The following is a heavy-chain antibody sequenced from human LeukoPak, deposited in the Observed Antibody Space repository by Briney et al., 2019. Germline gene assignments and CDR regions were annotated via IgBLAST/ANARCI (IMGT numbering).Heavy chain of an antibody. D-gene: IGHD2-2*01. J-gene: IGHJ6*02. Sequence: ASVKVSCKASGYTFTSYAMHWVRQAPGQRLEWMGWINAGNGNTKYSQKFQGRVTITRDTSASTAYMELSSLRPEDTAVYYCATGGCSSTSCDPTDYGMDVWGQGTTVTVSS. V-gene: IGHV1-3*01. CDR3: ATGGCSSTSCDPTDYGMDV. CDR2: INAGNGNT. CDR1: GYTFTSYA.